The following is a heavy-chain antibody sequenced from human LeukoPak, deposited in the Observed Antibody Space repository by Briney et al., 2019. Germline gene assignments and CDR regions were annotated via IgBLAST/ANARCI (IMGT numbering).Heavy chain of an antibody. CDR3: ARFRMGVSYFDY. V-gene: IGHV3-66*01. CDR2: IYSGGST. CDR1: GFTVSSNY. Sequence: SGGSLRLSCAASGFTVSSNYKSWVRQAPGKGLEWVSVIYSGGSTYYADSVKGRFTISRDNSKNTLYLQMNSLRAEDTAVYYCARFRMGVSYFDYWGQGTLVTVSS. J-gene: IGHJ4*02. D-gene: IGHD3-16*01.